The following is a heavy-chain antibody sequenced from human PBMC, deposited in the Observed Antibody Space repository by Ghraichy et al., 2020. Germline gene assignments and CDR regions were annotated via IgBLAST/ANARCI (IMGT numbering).Heavy chain of an antibody. V-gene: IGHV3-11*01. J-gene: IGHJ3*02. D-gene: IGHD1-26*01. CDR2: ISSSGITT. CDR3: ARVYSGSWPHAFDI. Sequence: GSLRLSCAASGFTFSDYYMSWIRQAPGKGLEWLSYISSSGITTYYADSVEGRFTISRDNARNSLYLQMNSLRAEDTAVYYCARVYSGSWPHAFDIWGQGTMVTVS. CDR1: GFTFSDYY.